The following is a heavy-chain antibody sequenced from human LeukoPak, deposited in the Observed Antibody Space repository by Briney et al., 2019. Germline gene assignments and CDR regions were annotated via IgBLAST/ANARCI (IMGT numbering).Heavy chain of an antibody. Sequence: SQTLSLTCTVSGGSISSGGYYWSWIRQPPGKGLEWIGYIFQSGSTYYTPSLKSRVTISMDRSKNHFSLNLTSVTAADTAIYYCAKEGGGRWSNDFVARWGQGTLVTVSS. CDR2: IFQSGST. J-gene: IGHJ4*02. V-gene: IGHV4-30-2*01. CDR3: AKEGGGRWSNDFVAR. CDR1: GGSISSGGYY. D-gene: IGHD3-3*01.